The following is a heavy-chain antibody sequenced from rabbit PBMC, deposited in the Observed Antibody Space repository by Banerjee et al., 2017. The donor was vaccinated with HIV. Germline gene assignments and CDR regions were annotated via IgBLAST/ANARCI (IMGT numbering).Heavy chain of an antibody. CDR1: GFDFSGFG. D-gene: IGHD6-1*01. V-gene: IGHV1S40*01. CDR2: IYAGSSGRT. J-gene: IGHJ2*01. CDR3: ARGFSNYAGYAGYGYAYDAFDP. Sequence: QSLEESGGDLVKPGASLTLTCTASGFDFSGFGVSWVRQAPGKGLEWIACIYAGSSGRTYYASWAKGRFTISRSTSLNTVDLKMTSLTAADTATYFCARGFSNYAGYAGYGYAYDAFDPWGQGTLVTVS.